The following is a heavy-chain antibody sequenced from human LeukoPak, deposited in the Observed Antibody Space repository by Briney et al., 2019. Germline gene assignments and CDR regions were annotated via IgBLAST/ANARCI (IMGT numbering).Heavy chain of an antibody. CDR3: ANGRDGYNFDY. Sequence: GGSLRLSCAASGFTFSSYAMSWVRQAPGKGLEWVSAISGSGGSTYYTDSVKGRFTISRDNSKNTLYLQMNSLRAEDTAVYYCANGRDGYNFDYWGQGTLDTVSS. CDR1: GFTFSSYA. D-gene: IGHD5-24*01. J-gene: IGHJ4*02. V-gene: IGHV3-23*01. CDR2: ISGSGGST.